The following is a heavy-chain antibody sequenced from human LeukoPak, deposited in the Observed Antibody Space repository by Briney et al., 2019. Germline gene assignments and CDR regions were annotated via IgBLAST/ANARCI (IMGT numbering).Heavy chain of an antibody. CDR3: ARDSSGYGASWYFDL. CDR2: IHYSGTT. Sequence: SETLSLTCTVSGGSISPYYWSWIRQPPGKGLECIGYIHYSGTTSYNSSLKSRVTVSVDTSKNQFSLKLHSATAADTAVYYCARDSSGYGASWYFDLWGRGTLVTVST. D-gene: IGHD3-10*01. V-gene: IGHV4-59*01. CDR1: GGSISPYY. J-gene: IGHJ2*01.